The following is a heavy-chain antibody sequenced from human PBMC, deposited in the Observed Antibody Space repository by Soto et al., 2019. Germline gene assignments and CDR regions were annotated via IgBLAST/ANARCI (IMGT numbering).Heavy chain of an antibody. D-gene: IGHD6-19*01. CDR2: VYHSGRT. J-gene: IGHJ4*02. Sequence: PSETLSLTCNVSCGSINDFYWSWIRQPPGKGLEWIGYVYHSGRTDYNPSLESRVTISIDPSKTQLSLTLKSVTATDTAVYYCALTPPIEVAGPDFWGQGTLVTVSS. CDR1: CGSINDFY. CDR3: ALTPPIEVAGPDF. V-gene: IGHV4-59*04.